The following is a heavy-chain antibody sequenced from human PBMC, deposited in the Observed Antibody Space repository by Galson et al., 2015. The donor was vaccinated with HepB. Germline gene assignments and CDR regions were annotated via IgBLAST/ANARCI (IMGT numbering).Heavy chain of an antibody. CDR3: ARPYGDSNWYFDL. CDR2: IYPDDSDT. Sequence: QSGAEVKKPGESLKISCKASGFSFTSYWIGWVRQMPGKGLEWMGIIYPDDSDTRYSPSFQGHVTISADKSISTAYLQWSSLKASDTAMYYCARPYGDSNWYFDLWGRGTLVTVSS. D-gene: IGHD4-17*01. V-gene: IGHV5-51*03. J-gene: IGHJ2*01. CDR1: GFSFTSYW.